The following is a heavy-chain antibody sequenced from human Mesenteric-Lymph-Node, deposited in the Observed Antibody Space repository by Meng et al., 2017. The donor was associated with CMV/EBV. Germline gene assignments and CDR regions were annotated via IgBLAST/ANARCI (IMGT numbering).Heavy chain of an antibody. D-gene: IGHD3-10*01. CDR2: ISPNSGGT. Sequence: ASVKVSCKASGYPFTGYYMQWVRQAPGQGLEWTGWISPNSGGTNYPQKFQGRVTMTWDTSISTAYMELSTLTSDDTAVYYFAREYMGRGVDFDYWGQGTLVTVSS. CDR3: AREYMGRGVDFDY. V-gene: IGHV1-2*02. J-gene: IGHJ4*02. CDR1: GYPFTGYY.